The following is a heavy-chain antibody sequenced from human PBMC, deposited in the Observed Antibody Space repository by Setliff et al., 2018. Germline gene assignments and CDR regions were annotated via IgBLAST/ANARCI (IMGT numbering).Heavy chain of an antibody. CDR2: IYHSGSS. Sequence: SETLSLTCTVSGGSINSMSYYWGWIRQPPGKGLEWIGSIYHSGSSYYNPSLKSRVTISLDKSRNQFSLHLKSVTAADTAVYYCARDRTAYSYGLDVWGQGTTVTVSS. D-gene: IGHD5-18*01. V-gene: IGHV4-39*07. CDR1: GGSINSMSYY. CDR3: ARDRTAYSYGLDV. J-gene: IGHJ6*02.